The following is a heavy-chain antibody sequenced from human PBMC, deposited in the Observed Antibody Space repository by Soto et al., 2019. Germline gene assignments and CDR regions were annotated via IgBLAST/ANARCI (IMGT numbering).Heavy chain of an antibody. CDR1: GYTLTDLS. CDR3: ASAFWSGSDDGMDV. CDR2: FDPEDGST. D-gene: IGHD3-3*01. Sequence: ASVKVSCKVSGYTLTDLSMHWVRQDPGKGLEWMGGFDPEDGSTSYAQKFQGRVTMTRDTSTSTVYMELSSLRSEDTAVYYCASAFWSGSDDGMDVWGQGTTVTVSS. V-gene: IGHV1-24*01. J-gene: IGHJ6*02.